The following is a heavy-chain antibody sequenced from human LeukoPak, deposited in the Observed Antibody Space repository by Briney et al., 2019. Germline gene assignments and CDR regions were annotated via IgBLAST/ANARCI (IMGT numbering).Heavy chain of an antibody. Sequence: AGGSLRLSCAASGFTVSSSYMSWVRQAPGRGLEWVSVIYSGGITYYADSVKGRFTISRDNSKNTLYLQMNSLRAEDTAVYYCARDRLSGLDYWGQGTLVTVSS. J-gene: IGHJ4*02. V-gene: IGHV3-66*01. CDR3: ARDRLSGLDY. D-gene: IGHD5/OR15-5a*01. CDR1: GFTVSSSY. CDR2: IYSGGIT.